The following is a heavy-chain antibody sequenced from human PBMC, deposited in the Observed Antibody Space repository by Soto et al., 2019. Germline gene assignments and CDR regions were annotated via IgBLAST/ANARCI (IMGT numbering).Heavy chain of an antibody. Sequence: SGPTLVNPTQTLTLTCTFSGFSLSTSGMCVSWIRQPPGKALEWLARIDWDDDKYYSTSLKTRLTISKDTSKNQVVLTMTNMDPVDTATYYCARSLASYYDFFSGYYPYGMDVWG. CDR1: GFSLSTSGMC. CDR3: ARSLASYYDFFSGYYPYGMDV. CDR2: IDWDDDK. J-gene: IGHJ6*02. D-gene: IGHD3-3*01. V-gene: IGHV2-70*11.